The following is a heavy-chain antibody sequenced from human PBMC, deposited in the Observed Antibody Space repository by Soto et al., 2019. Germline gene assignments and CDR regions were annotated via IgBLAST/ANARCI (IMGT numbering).Heavy chain of an antibody. CDR1: GFAFSSYW. D-gene: IGHD3-10*01. J-gene: IGHJ3*02. CDR2: ITYDGSNK. CDR3: AKDLPGEDAFDI. V-gene: IGHV3-30*18. Sequence: PRGSLRLSCAASGFAFSSYWMNWVRQAAGKGLEWEAGITYDGSNKYYADSVKGRFTISRDNAKNTLYLQMNSLRAEDTAVYYCAKDLPGEDAFDIWGQGTMVTVSS.